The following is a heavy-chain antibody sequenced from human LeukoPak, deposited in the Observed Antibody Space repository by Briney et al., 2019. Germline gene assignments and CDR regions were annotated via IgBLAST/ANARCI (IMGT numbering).Heavy chain of an antibody. CDR1: GFTFSSYA. CDR2: IGGRDDRT. J-gene: IGHJ4*02. V-gene: IGHV3-23*01. CDR3: AKDPNPLYDFWTGYK. D-gene: IGHD3-3*01. Sequence: GGSLRLSCAASGFTFSSYAMSWVRQAPGKGLEWVSIIGGRDDRTYYADSVEGRFTISRENSKNILYLQMSSLRAEDTAVYYCAKDPNPLYDFWTGYKWGQGTLVTVSS.